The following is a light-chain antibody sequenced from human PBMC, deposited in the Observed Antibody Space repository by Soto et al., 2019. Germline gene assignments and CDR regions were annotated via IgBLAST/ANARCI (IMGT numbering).Light chain of an antibody. CDR2: DAS. J-gene: IGKJ5*01. V-gene: IGKV3D-20*02. CDR1: QSVSSN. Sequence: EIVMTQSPATWCVSPGERATLSCKASQSVSSNFLAWYQQKPGQSPRLFTYDASNRATGIPGRFSGSGSGTDFTLTISSLEPEDFAVYDCQQRSNWPPITFGQGTRLEIK. CDR3: QQRSNWPPIT.